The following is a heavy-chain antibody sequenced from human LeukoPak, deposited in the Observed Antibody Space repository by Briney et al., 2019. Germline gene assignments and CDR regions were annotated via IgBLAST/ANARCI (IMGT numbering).Heavy chain of an antibody. J-gene: IGHJ4*02. CDR1: GFTVSSNY. Sequence: GGSLRLSCAASGFTVSSNYMSWVRQAPGKGLEWVSVIYSGGSTYYADSVKGRFTISRDNSKNTLYLQMNSLRAEDTAVYYCARDSGGSYYGYFDYWGQGTLVTVSS. D-gene: IGHD1-26*01. CDR3: ARDSGGSYYGYFDY. CDR2: IYSGGST. V-gene: IGHV3-53*01.